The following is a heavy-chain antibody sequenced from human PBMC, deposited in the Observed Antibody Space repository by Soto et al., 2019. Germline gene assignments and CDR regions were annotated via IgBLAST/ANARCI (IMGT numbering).Heavy chain of an antibody. V-gene: IGHV1-18*01. CDR2: ISAYNGNT. J-gene: IGHJ6*02. CDR1: GYTFTSYG. Sequence: ASVKVSCKASGYTFTSYGISWVRQAPGQGLEWMRWISAYNGNTNYAQKLQGRVTMTTDTSTSTAYMELRSLRSDDTAVYYCASLPLSYDSSHCMDVWGQGTTVTVSS. D-gene: IGHD3-22*01. CDR3: ASLPLSYDSSHCMDV.